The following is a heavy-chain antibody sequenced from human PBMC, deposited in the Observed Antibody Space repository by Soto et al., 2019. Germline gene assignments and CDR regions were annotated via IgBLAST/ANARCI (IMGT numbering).Heavy chain of an antibody. J-gene: IGHJ6*02. CDR2: IYPGDSDT. V-gene: IGHV5-51*01. CDR1: GYSFTSYW. D-gene: IGHD6-19*01. CDR3: ARQAKGGPVAATYYYYYYGMDV. Sequence: EVQLVQSGAEVKKPGESLKISCKGSGYSFTSYWIGWVRQMPGKGLEWMGIIYPGDSDTRYSPSFQGQVTISADKSISTAYLQWSCLKASDTAMYYCARQAKGGPVAATYYYYYYGMDVWGQGTTVTVSS.